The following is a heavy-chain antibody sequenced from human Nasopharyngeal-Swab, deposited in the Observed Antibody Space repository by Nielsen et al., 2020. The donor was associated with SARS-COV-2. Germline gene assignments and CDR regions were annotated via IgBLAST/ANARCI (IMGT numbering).Heavy chain of an antibody. CDR2: ISGSGGSI. CDR3: YVLLWFGDYYYGMDV. V-gene: IGHV3-23*01. J-gene: IGHJ6*02. Sequence: VRQAPGKGLEWVSAISGSGGSIYYADSVKGRFTIPRDNSKNTLYLQMNSLRAEDTAVYYCYVLLWFGDYYYGMDVWGQGTTVTVSS. D-gene: IGHD3-10*01.